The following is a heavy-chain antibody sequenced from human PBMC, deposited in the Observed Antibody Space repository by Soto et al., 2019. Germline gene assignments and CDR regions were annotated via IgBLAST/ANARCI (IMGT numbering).Heavy chain of an antibody. CDR2: IYYSGST. Sequence: QVQLQESGPGLVKPSQTLSLTCTVSGASISSGDYYWSWIRQPPGKGLEWIGHIYYSGSTYYNPSLKTRLTTSVDTSKNQCSLKLSSVIAADTPVYSCARVQATISRGYYFDCWGQGTPVTVSA. CDR1: GASISSGDYY. CDR3: ARVQATISRGYYFDC. V-gene: IGHV4-30-4*01. J-gene: IGHJ4*02. D-gene: IGHD5-12*01.